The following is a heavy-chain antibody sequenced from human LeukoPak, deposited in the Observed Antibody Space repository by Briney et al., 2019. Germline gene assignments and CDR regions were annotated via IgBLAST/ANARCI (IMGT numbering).Heavy chain of an antibody. D-gene: IGHD5-12*01. V-gene: IGHV4-39*07. Sequence: SETLSLTCTVSGGSISNDHYYWGWIRQSPGKGLEWIGSIYYSGSTYYNPSLKSRVTISVDTSKNQFSLKLSSVTAADTAVYYCARDGTSGYDYFDYWGQGTLVTVSS. CDR1: GGSISNDHYY. CDR3: ARDGTSGYDYFDY. J-gene: IGHJ4*02. CDR2: IYYSGST.